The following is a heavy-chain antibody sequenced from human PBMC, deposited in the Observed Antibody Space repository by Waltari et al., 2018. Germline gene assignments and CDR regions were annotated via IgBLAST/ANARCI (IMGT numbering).Heavy chain of an antibody. V-gene: IGHV3-23*04. J-gene: IGHJ1*01. CDR1: GFSFSTFA. CDR3: AKVPYDNFWTGYFFFDL. CDR2: ITGSADNT. Sequence: EEQLVESGGGVVQSGESLRLSCAASGFSFSTFALSWVRQVPGKGLEWVSSITGSADNTYDADAVRGRFTISRDNSKNTLYLQMDGLRAEDTAIYYCAKVPYDNFWTGYFFFDLWGQGAQVTVSS. D-gene: IGHD3-3*01.